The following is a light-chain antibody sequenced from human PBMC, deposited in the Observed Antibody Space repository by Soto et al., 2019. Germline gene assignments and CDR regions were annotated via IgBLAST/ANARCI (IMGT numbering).Light chain of an antibody. J-gene: IGLJ2*01. CDR2: EVS. V-gene: IGLV2-23*02. Sequence: QLVLTQPASVSGSPGQSITISCTGTSSDVGSYNLVSWYQQHPGKAPKLMIYEVSKRPSGVSNRFSGSKSGNTASLTISGLQAEDEADYYCCSYAGSSTFVFGGGTQLTV. CDR1: SSDVGSYNL. CDR3: CSYAGSSTFV.